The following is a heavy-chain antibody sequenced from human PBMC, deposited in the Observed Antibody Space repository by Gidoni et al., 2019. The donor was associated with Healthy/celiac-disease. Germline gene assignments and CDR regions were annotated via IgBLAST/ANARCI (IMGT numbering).Heavy chain of an antibody. J-gene: IGHJ5*02. D-gene: IGHD2-2*02. CDR3: AADRPVERYCSSTSCYNGYWFDP. CDR2: IVVGSGNT. Sequence: QMQLVQSGPEVKKPGTSVKVSCKASGFTFTSSAVQVVRQARGQRLEWIGWIVVGSGNTNYAQKFQERVTITRDMSTSTAYMELSSLRSEDTAVYYCAADRPVERYCSSTSCYNGYWFDPWGQGTLVTVSS. CDR1: GFTFTSSA. V-gene: IGHV1-58*01.